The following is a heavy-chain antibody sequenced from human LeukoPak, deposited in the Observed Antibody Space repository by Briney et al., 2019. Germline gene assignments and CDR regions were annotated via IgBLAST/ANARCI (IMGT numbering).Heavy chain of an antibody. CDR1: GGSIRSYY. J-gene: IGHJ3*02. V-gene: IGHV4-59*01. CDR3: ARVGDDSSEIPAFDI. Sequence: SETLSLTCTVSGGSIRSYYWSWIRQPPGKGLEWIGYIYYSGSTKYNPSSKSRVTISVDTSKNQYSLKLSSVTAAYTAVYYWARVGDDSSEIPAFDIWGQGKMVTVSS. D-gene: IGHD3-22*01. CDR2: IYYSGST.